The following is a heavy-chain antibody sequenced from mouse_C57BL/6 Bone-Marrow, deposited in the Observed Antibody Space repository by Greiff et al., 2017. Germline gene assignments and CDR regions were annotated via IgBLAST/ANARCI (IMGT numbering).Heavy chain of an antibody. CDR1: GYAFTNYL. J-gene: IGHJ4*01. D-gene: IGHD2-2*01. V-gene: IGHV1-54*01. CDR3: AREGLAYAMDY. CDR2: INPGSGGT. Sequence: VQLQQSGAELVRPGTSVKVSCKASGYAFTNYLIEWVKQRPGQGLEWIGVINPGSGGTNYNEKFKGKATLTADKSSSTAYMQLSSLTSEDSAVYFCAREGLAYAMDYWGQGTSGTVSS.